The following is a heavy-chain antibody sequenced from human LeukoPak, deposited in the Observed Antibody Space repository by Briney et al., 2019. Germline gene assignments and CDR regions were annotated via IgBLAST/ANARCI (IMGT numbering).Heavy chain of an antibody. Sequence: PGGSLRLSCAASGFPFSSYGMHWVRQAPGKGLERVAFIRYDGSNKYYAESVKGRFTISRDNSKNTLYLQMNSLRAEDTAVYSCAKPEWELRYFDYWGQGTLVTVSS. J-gene: IGHJ4*02. CDR1: GFPFSSYG. CDR2: IRYDGSNK. D-gene: IGHD1-26*01. CDR3: AKPEWELRYFDY. V-gene: IGHV3-30*02.